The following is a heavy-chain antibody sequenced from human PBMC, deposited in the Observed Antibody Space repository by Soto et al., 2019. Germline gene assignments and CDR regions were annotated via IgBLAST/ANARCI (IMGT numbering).Heavy chain of an antibody. D-gene: IGHD2-2*01. V-gene: IGHV1-8*01. CDR1: GYTFTSYD. Sequence: QGQLVQSGAEVKKPVASVKVSCKASGYTFTSYDINWVRQAPGQGLEWMGYMNANDGDTGYAQKFQGRVTMTRDTSISTAKMEMCSLGIDETAWYYCSRGGARGVVTPAAYDSWGQVTLV. CDR2: MNANDGDT. CDR3: SRGGARGVVTPAAYDS. J-gene: IGHJ4*02.